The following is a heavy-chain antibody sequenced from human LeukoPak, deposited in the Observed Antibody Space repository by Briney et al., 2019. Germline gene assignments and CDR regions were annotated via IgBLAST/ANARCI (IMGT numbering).Heavy chain of an antibody. CDR1: GFTFDDYA. Sequence: PGGSLRLSCAASGFTFDDYAMHWVRQAPGKGLEWVSGISWNSGSIGYADSVKGRFTISRDNAKNSLYLQMNSLRAEDTALYYCAKSQCSGGSCSEGNFDHWGRGTLVTVSS. V-gene: IGHV3-9*01. CDR2: ISWNSGSI. J-gene: IGHJ4*02. CDR3: AKSQCSGGSCSEGNFDH. D-gene: IGHD2-15*01.